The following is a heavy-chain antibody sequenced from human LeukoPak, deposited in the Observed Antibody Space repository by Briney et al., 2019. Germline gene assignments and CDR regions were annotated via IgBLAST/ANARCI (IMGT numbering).Heavy chain of an antibody. V-gene: IGHV1-46*01. D-gene: IGHD3-9*01. J-gene: IGHJ4*02. CDR1: RYTFTSYY. Sequence: ASVKVPCKASRYTFTSYYMYWVRQAPGQGLEWMGISNPSGGSTSYAQKFQGRVTMTRDMSTSTVYMELSSLRSEDTAVYYCARDDRGYYDILTGYYRPHYFDYWGQGTLVTVSS. CDR3: ARDDRGYYDILTGYYRPHYFDY. CDR2: SNPSGGST.